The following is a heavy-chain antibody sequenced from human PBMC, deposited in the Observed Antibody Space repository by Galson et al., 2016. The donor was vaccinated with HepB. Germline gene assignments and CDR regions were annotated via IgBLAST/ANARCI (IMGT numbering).Heavy chain of an antibody. CDR3: ARVVAAGARPPVAFQY. D-gene: IGHD6-25*01. V-gene: IGHV3-30*04. CDR2: TSYDGANK. Sequence: SLRLSCAVSGFTLSNCAMNWVRQAPGTGLEWVSGTSYDGANKYYADSVKGRATISRDDSKNTVYLQMDSLRGEDAAVYYCARVVAAGARPPVAFQYWGQGILVTVAS. CDR1: GFTLSNCA. J-gene: IGHJ4*02.